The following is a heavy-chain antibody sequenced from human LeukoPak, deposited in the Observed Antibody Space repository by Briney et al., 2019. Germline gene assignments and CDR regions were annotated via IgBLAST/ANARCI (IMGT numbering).Heavy chain of an antibody. CDR3: ASYSSSSIYFDY. D-gene: IGHD6-6*01. J-gene: IGHJ4*02. V-gene: IGHV4-39*07. Sequence: SETLSLTCTVSGGSISSSSYYWGWIRQPPGKGLEWFVRIYYSGSTYYNPSLKSRVTISVDTSKNQHSMKLSSVTAAETAVYYCASYSSSSIYFDYWGQGTLVTVSS. CDR1: GGSISSSSYY. CDR2: IYYSGST.